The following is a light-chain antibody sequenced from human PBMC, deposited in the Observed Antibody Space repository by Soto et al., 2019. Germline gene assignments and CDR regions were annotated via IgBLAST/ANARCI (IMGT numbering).Light chain of an antibody. CDR2: EVN. Sequence: QSALTQPASVSGSPGQSITISCTGTSSDIGTYNYVSWYQQHPGKVPKVIIYEVNNRPSGVSSRFSGSKSGNTASLTISGLQAEDEADYYCNSYTSSHILIFGGGTQLTVL. J-gene: IGLJ7*01. CDR3: NSYTSSHILI. CDR1: SSDIGTYNY. V-gene: IGLV2-14*01.